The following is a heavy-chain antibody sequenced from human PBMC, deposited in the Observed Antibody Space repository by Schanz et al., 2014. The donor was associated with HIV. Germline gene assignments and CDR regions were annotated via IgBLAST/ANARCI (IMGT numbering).Heavy chain of an antibody. V-gene: IGHV3-23*04. CDR3: AKVAIHSSGWLPFDY. Sequence: EVQLVESGGDLIQPGGSLRLSCVASGFPFSNFAMSWVRQDPGRGLEWVSAISTGGERTFYADSVKGRFTISRDNSKNTLYLQMNSLGAEDTAVYYCAKVAIHSSGWLPFDYWGQGTLVTVSS. D-gene: IGHD6-19*01. CDR2: ISTGGERT. J-gene: IGHJ4*02. CDR1: GFPFSNFA.